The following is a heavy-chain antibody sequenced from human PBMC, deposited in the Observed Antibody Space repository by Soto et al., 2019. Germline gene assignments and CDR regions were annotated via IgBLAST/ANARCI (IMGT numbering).Heavy chain of an antibody. D-gene: IGHD1-7*01. CDR3: ALPPITGTTQGVYYYYYGMDV. CDR2: IYPGDSDT. CDR1: GYSFTSYW. V-gene: IGHV5-51*01. Sequence: PGESLKISCKGSGYSFTSYWIVWVRQMPGKGLEWMGIIYPGDSDTRYSPSFQGQVTISADKSISTAYLQWSSLKASDTAMYYCALPPITGTTQGVYYYYYGMDVWGQGTTVTVSS. J-gene: IGHJ6*02.